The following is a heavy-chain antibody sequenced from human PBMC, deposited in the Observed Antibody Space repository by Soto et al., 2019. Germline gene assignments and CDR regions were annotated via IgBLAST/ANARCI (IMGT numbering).Heavy chain of an antibody. CDR2: INTHNGNT. J-gene: IGHJ6*02. V-gene: IGHV1-18*01. CDR3: TREGSAPYYYYGMDA. CDR1: GYTFTTYG. D-gene: IGHD3-10*01. Sequence: ASVKVSCKASGYTFTTYGISWVRQAPGQGLEWMGWINTHNGNTNYAQNLQGRVIMTADTSTSTAYMELRSLRSDDTAVYYCTREGSAPYYYYGMDAWGQGTTVTVSS.